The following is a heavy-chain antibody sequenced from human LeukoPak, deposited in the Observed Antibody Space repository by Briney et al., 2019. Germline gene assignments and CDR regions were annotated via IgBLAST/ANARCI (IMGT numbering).Heavy chain of an antibody. CDR2: IYYSGST. D-gene: IGHD3-22*01. CDR3: ARDRSMYYDSSVDAFDI. Sequence: SETLSLTCTVSGGSISSGGYYWSWIRQHPGKGLEWIGHIYYSGSTYYNPSLKSRVTISVDTSKNQFSLKLSSVTAADTAVYYCARDRSMYYDSSVDAFDIWGQGTMVTVSS. V-gene: IGHV4-31*03. J-gene: IGHJ3*02. CDR1: GGSISSGGYY.